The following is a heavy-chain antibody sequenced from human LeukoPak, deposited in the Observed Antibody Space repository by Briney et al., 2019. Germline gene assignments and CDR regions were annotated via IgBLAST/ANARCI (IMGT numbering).Heavy chain of an antibody. J-gene: IGHJ4*02. CDR2: INTNTENP. V-gene: IGHV7-4-1*02. CDR1: GYTFTTYA. CDR3: ARNGDGSSWYSYYFDY. Sequence: ASVKVSCKASGYTFTTYAMNWVRQAPGQGLEWMGWINTNTENPTYAQGFTGRFVFSLDTPVSTAYLQISSLKAEDTAVYYCARNGDGSSWYSYYFDYWGQGTLVTVSS. D-gene: IGHD6-13*01.